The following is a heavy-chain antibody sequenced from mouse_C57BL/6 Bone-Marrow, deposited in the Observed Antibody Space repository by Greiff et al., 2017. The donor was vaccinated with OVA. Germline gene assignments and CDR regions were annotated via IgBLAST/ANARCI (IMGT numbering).Heavy chain of an antibody. D-gene: IGHD1-1*01. CDR3: AAVVAFYWYFDV. J-gene: IGHJ1*03. Sequence: VQLQQSGAELARPGASVKLSCKASGYTFTSYGISWVKQRTGQGLEWIGEIYPRSGNTYYNEKFKGKATLTADKSSSTAYMELRSLTAEDSAVYFCAAVVAFYWYFDVWGTGTTVTVSS. V-gene: IGHV1-81*01. CDR1: GYTFTSYG. CDR2: IYPRSGNT.